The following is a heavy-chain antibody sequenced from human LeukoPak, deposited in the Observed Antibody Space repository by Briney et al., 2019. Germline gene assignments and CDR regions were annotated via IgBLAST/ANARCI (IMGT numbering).Heavy chain of an antibody. CDR3: AKDSLKVEDTAMDETFDY. CDR1: GFTFSSYG. Sequence: GGSLRLSCAASGFTFSSYGMHWVRQAPGKGLEWVAVISYDGSNKYYADSVKGRFTISRDNSKNTLYLQMNSLRAEDTAVYYCAKDSLKVEDTAMDETFDYWGQGTLVTVSS. CDR2: ISYDGSNK. J-gene: IGHJ4*02. D-gene: IGHD5-18*01. V-gene: IGHV3-30*18.